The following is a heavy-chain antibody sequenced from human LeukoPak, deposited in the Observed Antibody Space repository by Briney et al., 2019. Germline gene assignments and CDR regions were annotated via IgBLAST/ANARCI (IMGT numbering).Heavy chain of an antibody. J-gene: IGHJ4*02. CDR1: GFTFSSYA. D-gene: IGHD6-19*01. V-gene: IGHV3-23*01. CDR2: ISGSGDST. CDR3: AKDRIAVAGTIGYFDY. Sequence: PGGSLRLSCAASGFTFSSYAMSWVRQAPGKGLEWVSFISGSGDSTYYVGSVKGRFTISRDNSKNTLYLQMNSLRAEDTAVYYCAKDRIAVAGTIGYFDYWGQGTLVTVSS.